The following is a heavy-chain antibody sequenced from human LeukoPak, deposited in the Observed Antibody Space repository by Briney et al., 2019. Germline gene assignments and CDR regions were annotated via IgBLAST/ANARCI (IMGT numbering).Heavy chain of an antibody. CDR2: ISYSGGST. CDR3: AKDQYGEAFDI. J-gene: IGHJ3*02. D-gene: IGHD4-17*01. V-gene: IGHV3-23*01. CDR1: GFTFTYFA. Sequence: GGSLRLSCAASGFTFTYFAMTWVRQAPGKGLEWVSTISYSGGSTYYADSVKGRFTISRDNSKNTLYLQMNNLGAEDTAVYYCAKDQYGEAFDIWGQGQWSPSLQ.